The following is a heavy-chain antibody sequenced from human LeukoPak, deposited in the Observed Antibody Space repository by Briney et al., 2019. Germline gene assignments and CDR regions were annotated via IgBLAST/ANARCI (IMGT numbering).Heavy chain of an antibody. Sequence: ETLSLTCTVSGGSISSYYWSWIRQPPGKGLEWIGYIYYSGSTNYNPSLKSRVTISVDTSKNQFSLKLSSVTAADTAVYYCARRRGSYYPFDYWGQGTLVTVSS. CDR2: IYYSGST. V-gene: IGHV4-59*08. CDR3: ARRRGSYYPFDY. D-gene: IGHD1-26*01. J-gene: IGHJ4*02. CDR1: GGSISSYY.